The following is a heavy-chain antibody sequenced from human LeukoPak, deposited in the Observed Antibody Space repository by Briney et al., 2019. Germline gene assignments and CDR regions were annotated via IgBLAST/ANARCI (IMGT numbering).Heavy chain of an antibody. D-gene: IGHD4-17*01. V-gene: IGHV4-30-4*01. J-gene: IGHJ4*02. CDR3: ARGTSGDYVNY. Sequence: PSETPSLTCTVSGGSISSGDYYWSWIRQPPGKGLEWIGYIYYSGSTYYNPSLKSRVTISVDTSKNQFSLKLSSVTAADTAVYYCARGTSGDYVNYWGQGTLVTVSS. CDR2: IYYSGST. CDR1: GGSISSGDYY.